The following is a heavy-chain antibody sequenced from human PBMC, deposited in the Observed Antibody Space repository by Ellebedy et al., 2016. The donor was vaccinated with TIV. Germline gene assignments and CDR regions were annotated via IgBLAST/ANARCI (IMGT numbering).Heavy chain of an antibody. CDR1: GGSFSGYY. D-gene: IGHD3-10*01. J-gene: IGHJ4*02. CDR3: ARVRRELLWFAESQYFFDY. Sequence: GSLRLSCAVYGGSFSGYYWSWIRQPPGKGLDWIGEVNHSGSTTYNPSLKSRVTISVDTSKNQFSLKLSSVTAADTAVYYCARVRRELLWFAESQYFFDYWGQGTLVTVSS. V-gene: IGHV4-34*01. CDR2: VNHSGST.